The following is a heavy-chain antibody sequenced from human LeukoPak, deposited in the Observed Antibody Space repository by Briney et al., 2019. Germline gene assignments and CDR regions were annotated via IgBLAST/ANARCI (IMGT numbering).Heavy chain of an antibody. D-gene: IGHD6-19*01. CDR2: IIPIFGTA. CDR3: ARDLYSSGWYFNY. Sequence: GASVKVSCNASGGTFTSYAISWVRQAPGQGLEWMGGIIPIFGTANYAQKFQGRVTITTDASTSTAYMELSSLRSEDTAVYYCARDLYSSGWYFNYWGQGTLVTVSS. J-gene: IGHJ4*02. CDR1: GGTFTSYA. V-gene: IGHV1-69*05.